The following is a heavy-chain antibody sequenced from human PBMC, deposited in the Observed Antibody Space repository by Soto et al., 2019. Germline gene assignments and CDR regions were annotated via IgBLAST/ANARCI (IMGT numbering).Heavy chain of an antibody. CDR3: ARDLGSEGEGGLDY. CDR2: IIPIYGTS. CDR1: GGTFNIYT. D-gene: IGHD3-10*01. V-gene: IGHV1-69*13. J-gene: IGHJ4*01. Sequence: ASVKVSCKSSGGTFNIYTIAWVRQAPGRGLEWMGGIIPIYGTSNYAQRFQGRVTISADESSSTAYLKLSSVTAADTAVYYCARDLGSEGEGGLDYWGQGTLVTVSS.